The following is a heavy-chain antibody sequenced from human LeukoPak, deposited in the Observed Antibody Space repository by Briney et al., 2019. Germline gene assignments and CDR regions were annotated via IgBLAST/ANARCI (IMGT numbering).Heavy chain of an antibody. V-gene: IGHV3-23*01. J-gene: IGHJ1*01. CDR3: ATYSRWAAEYFQH. Sequence: GGSLRLSCAASAFTFSSYAMTWVRQAPGKGLEWVSTVSYAASSTYYADSVKGRFTISRDNAKNSLYLQMNSLRAEDTAVYYCATYSRWAAEYFQHWGQGTLVTVSS. CDR2: VSYAASST. D-gene: IGHD6-13*01. CDR1: AFTFSSYA.